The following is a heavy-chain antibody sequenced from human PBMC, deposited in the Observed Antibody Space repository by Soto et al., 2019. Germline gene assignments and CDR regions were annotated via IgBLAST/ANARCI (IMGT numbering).Heavy chain of an antibody. J-gene: IGHJ3*02. Sequence: QVQLVESGGGVVQPGRSLRLSCAASGFTFSSYGMHWVRQAPGKGLEWVAVIWYDGSNKYYADSVKGRFTISRDNSKNTLYRQMNSLRAEDTAVYYCASRSGSDAFDIWGQGTMVTVSS. V-gene: IGHV3-33*01. D-gene: IGHD6-19*01. CDR3: ASRSGSDAFDI. CDR1: GFTFSSYG. CDR2: IWYDGSNK.